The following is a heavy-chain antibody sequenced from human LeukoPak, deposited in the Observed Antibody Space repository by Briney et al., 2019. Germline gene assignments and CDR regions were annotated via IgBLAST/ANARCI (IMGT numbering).Heavy chain of an antibody. CDR2: IRFDGSNI. V-gene: IGHV3-30*02. D-gene: IGHD5-24*01. Sequence: GGSLRLSCAAAGFTFSDYGMHWVRQAPGKGLEWVAFIRFDGSNIYYADSVKGRFTISRDNSKSTLYLQMNSLRAEDAAIYYCAKDSEDGHNWAPFDYWGQGTLVTVSS. J-gene: IGHJ4*02. CDR1: GFTFSDYG. CDR3: AKDSEDGHNWAPFDY.